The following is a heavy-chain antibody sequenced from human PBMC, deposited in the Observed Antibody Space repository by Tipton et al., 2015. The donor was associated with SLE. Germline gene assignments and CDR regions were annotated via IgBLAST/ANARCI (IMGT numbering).Heavy chain of an antibody. CDR1: GGSISSGSYY. J-gene: IGHJ4*02. D-gene: IGHD1-26*01. Sequence: TLSLTCTVSGGSISSGSYYWSWIRQPPGKGLEWIGYIYYSGSTNYNPSLKSRVTISVDTSKNQFSLKLSSVTAADTAVYYCARGQPGSYAIDYWGQGTLVTVSS. V-gene: IGHV4-61*01. CDR3: ARGQPGSYAIDY. CDR2: IYYSGST.